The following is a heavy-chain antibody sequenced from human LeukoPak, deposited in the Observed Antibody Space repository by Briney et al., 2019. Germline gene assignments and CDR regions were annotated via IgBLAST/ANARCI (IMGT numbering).Heavy chain of an antibody. CDR3: ARVPPEYCSSTSCYYYYYMDV. CDR1: GFTFRSYW. V-gene: IGHV3-74*01. Sequence: SGGSLRLSCAASGFTFRSYWMHWVRQAPGKGLVWVSRINSDGSSTSYADSVKGRFTISRDNAKNTLYLQMNSLRAEDTAVYYCARVPPEYCSSTSCYYYYYMDVWGKGTTVTVSS. CDR2: INSDGSST. D-gene: IGHD2-2*01. J-gene: IGHJ6*03.